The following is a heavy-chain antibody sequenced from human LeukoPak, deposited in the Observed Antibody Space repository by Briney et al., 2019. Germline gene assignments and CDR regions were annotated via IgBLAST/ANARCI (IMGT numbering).Heavy chain of an antibody. Sequence: SETLFLTCTVSGGSISSYYWSWIRQPAGKGLEWIGRIYTSGSTNYNPSLKSRVTMSVDTSKNQFSLKLSSVTAADTAVYYCARDYCSGGSCYYFDYWGQGTLVTVSS. V-gene: IGHV4-4*07. CDR3: ARDYCSGGSCYYFDY. CDR1: GGSISSYY. J-gene: IGHJ4*02. D-gene: IGHD2-15*01. CDR2: IYTSGST.